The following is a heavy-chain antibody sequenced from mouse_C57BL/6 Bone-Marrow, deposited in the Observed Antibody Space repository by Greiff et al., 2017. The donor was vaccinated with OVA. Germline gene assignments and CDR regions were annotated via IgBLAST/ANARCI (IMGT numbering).Heavy chain of an antibody. CDR1: GYTFTGYW. CDR3: ARWAYYYGSRRGYAMDY. J-gene: IGHJ4*01. V-gene: IGHV1-9*01. CDR2: ILPGSGST. D-gene: IGHD1-1*01. Sequence: QVQLQQSGAELMKPGASVQLSCKATGYTFTGYWIEWVKQRPGHGLEWIGEILPGSGSTNYNEKFKGKATFTADTSSNTAYMQLSSLTTEDSAIYYCARWAYYYGSRRGYAMDYWGQGTSVTVSS.